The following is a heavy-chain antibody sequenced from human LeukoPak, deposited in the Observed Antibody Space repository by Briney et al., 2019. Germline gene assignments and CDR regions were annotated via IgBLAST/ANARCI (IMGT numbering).Heavy chain of an antibody. Sequence: VGALRLSPVGSVFTLCDYWMSWVRQAPGKGLEWVANMKQDGSQQHYVDSVKGRFTISRDNAKNSLYLQMNSLRAEDTGVYYCVRDGSGVAAVWEWEMIHWGQGTLVTVSS. CDR3: VRDGSGVAAVWEWEMIH. D-gene: IGHD6-13*01. J-gene: IGHJ4*02. CDR1: VFTLCDYW. V-gene: IGHV3-7*03. CDR2: MKQDGSQQ.